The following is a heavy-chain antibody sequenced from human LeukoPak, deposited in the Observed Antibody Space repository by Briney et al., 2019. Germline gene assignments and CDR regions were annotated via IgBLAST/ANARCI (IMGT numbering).Heavy chain of an antibody. CDR3: AREDYNWNDYYYYGMDV. D-gene: IGHD1-20*01. Sequence: RSGGSLRLSCEASGFTFENYVMSWVRQAPGKGLEWDSTINWNGGSTGYADSVKGRFTISRDNAKNSLFLQMNSLRAEDTAFYYCAREDYNWNDYYYYGMDVWGQGTTVTVSS. CDR2: INWNGGST. V-gene: IGHV3-20*04. CDR1: GFTFENYV. J-gene: IGHJ6*02.